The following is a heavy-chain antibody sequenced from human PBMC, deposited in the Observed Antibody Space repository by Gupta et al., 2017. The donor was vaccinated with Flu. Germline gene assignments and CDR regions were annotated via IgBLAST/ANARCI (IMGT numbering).Heavy chain of an antibody. D-gene: IGHD5-12*01. CDR2: INAGNGNT. V-gene: IGHV1-3*01. J-gene: IGHJ6*02. CDR1: GYTFTSYA. CDR3: ARVGPAKGGYNSYYGMDV. Sequence: QVQLVQSGAEVKKPGASVKVSCKASGYTFTSYAMHWVRKAPGQRLEWMGWINAGNGNTKYSQKFQGRVTITRDTSASTAYMELSSLRSEDTAVYYCARVGPAKGGYNSYYGMDVWGQGTTVTVSS.